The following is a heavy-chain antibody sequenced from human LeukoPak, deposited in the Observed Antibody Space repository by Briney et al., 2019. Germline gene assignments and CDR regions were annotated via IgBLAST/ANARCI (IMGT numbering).Heavy chain of an antibody. V-gene: IGHV1-18*01. CDR3: ARDHRPIVVVPAASAY. J-gene: IGHJ4*02. Sequence: ASVKVSCKASGYTLTSYGISWVRQAPGQGLEWMGWISAYNGNTNYAQKLQGRVTMTTDTSTSTAYMELRSLRSDDTAVYYCARDHRPIVVVPAASAYWGQGTLVTVSS. CDR2: ISAYNGNT. CDR1: GYTLTSYG. D-gene: IGHD2-2*01.